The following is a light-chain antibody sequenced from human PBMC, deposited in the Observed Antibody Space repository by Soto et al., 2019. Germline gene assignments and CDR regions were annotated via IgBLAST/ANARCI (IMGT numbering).Light chain of an antibody. CDR2: GAS. V-gene: IGKV3-15*01. CDR3: QQYNNWPPMA. J-gene: IGKJ1*01. Sequence: EIVMTQSPATLSVSPGERATLSCRASQSVSSNLAWYQQKPGQAPRLLIYGASTRATGIPARFSGRGSGTEFTFTISSLQSEDFAVYYCQQYNNWPPMAFGQGTKVEIK. CDR1: QSVSSN.